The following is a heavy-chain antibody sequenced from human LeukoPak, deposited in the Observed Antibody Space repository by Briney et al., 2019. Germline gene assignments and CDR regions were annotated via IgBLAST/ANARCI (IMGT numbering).Heavy chain of an antibody. CDR2: ISPYNGDT. D-gene: IGHD3-9*01. V-gene: IGHV1-18*01. CDR3: TREESQEVTYYDVLTGETSISYYYYYMDV. J-gene: IGHJ6*03. CDR1: GYTFTKYA. Sequence: ASVKVSCKASGYTFTKYAISWVRQAPGQGLEWMGWISPYNGDTNYPHKLQGRVTMTADTSTSTASMELRSLRSDDTAVYYCTREESQEVTYYDVLTGETSISYYYYYMDVWGKGTTVTVSS.